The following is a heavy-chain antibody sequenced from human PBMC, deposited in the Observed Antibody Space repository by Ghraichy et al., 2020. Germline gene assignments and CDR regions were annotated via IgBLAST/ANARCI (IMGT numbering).Heavy chain of an antibody. CDR2: TYYRSKWSY. Sequence: SETLSLTCAISGDSVSTNRGVWNWIRQSPSRGLEWLGRTYYRSKWSYDYAPSVKSRITINPDTAKNQVSLQLNFGTPEDTAVYFCARGGKYYYGVNVWGQGTTVTVSS. CDR1: GDSVSTNRGV. CDR3: ARGGKYYYGVNV. J-gene: IGHJ6*02. V-gene: IGHV6-1*01. D-gene: IGHD3-10*01.